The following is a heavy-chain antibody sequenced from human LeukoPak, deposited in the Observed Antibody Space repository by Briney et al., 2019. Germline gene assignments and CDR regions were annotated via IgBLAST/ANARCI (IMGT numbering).Heavy chain of an antibody. CDR3: ARGGSPPEALGDTFDI. J-gene: IGHJ3*02. Sequence: GRSLRLSCAASGFTFSSHAMHWVRRAPGKGLVWVSRINSDGSDTRYADSVKGRFTISRDNAKSTLYVQMNSLRAEDTAVYYCARGGSPPEALGDTFDIWGQGTMVTVSS. V-gene: IGHV3-74*01. CDR1: GFTFSSHA. D-gene: IGHD1-26*01. CDR2: INSDGSDT.